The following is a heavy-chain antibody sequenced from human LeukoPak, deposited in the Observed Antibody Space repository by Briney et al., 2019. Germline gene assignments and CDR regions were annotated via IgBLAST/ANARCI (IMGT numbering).Heavy chain of an antibody. CDR2: ISSSSSYI. CDR3: ARHRGRLLLFRGPFDY. Sequence: GGSLRLSCAASGFTFSSYSMNWVRQAPGKGLEWVSSISSSSSYIYYADSVKGRFTISRDNAKNSLYLQMNSLRAEDAAVYYCARHRGRLLLFRGPFDYWGQGTLVTVSS. D-gene: IGHD2-21*02. V-gene: IGHV3-21*01. J-gene: IGHJ4*02. CDR1: GFTFSSYS.